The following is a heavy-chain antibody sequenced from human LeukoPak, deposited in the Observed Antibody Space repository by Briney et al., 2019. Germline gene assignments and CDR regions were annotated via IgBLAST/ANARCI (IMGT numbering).Heavy chain of an antibody. CDR2: MNSNSGNT. D-gene: IGHD5-18*01. CDR1: GYTFTSYG. V-gene: IGHV1-8*03. Sequence: ASVKVSCKASGYTFTSYGISWVRQATGQGLEWMGWMNSNSGNTGYAQKFQARVTFTRITSMSTAYMELRSLRSEDTAVYYCASNMRRYSYGSCDAFDIWGQGTMVTVSS. CDR3: ASNMRRYSYGSCDAFDI. J-gene: IGHJ3*02.